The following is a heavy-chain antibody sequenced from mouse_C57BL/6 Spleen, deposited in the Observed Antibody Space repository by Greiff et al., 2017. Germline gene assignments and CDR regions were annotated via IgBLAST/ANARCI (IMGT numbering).Heavy chain of an antibody. CDR3: ARGAVTTYFDV. J-gene: IGHJ1*03. Sequence: QVQLQQPGAELVKPGASVKLSCKASGYTFTSYWMHWVKQRPGQGLEWIGMIHPNSGSTNYNEKFKSKATLTVDKSSSTAYMQLSSLTSEDAAVYYCARGAVTTYFDVWGTGTTVTVSS. CDR1: GYTFTSYW. CDR2: IHPNSGST. V-gene: IGHV1-64*01. D-gene: IGHD2-5*01.